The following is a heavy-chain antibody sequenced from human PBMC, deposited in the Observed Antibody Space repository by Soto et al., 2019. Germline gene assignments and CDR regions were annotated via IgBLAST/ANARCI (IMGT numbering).Heavy chain of an antibody. Sequence: QVHLVQSGAEVKKPGASVKVSCKGSGYGFTTYGITWVRQAPGQGLEWMAWISAHNGNTNYAQKVQGGVTVTRDTSTSTDYMELRSLRYDDTAVYYCARGRYGDYWGEGALVTVSS. V-gene: IGHV1-18*01. J-gene: IGHJ4*02. D-gene: IGHD1-1*01. CDR1: GYGFTTYG. CDR3: ARGRYGDY. CDR2: ISAHNGNT.